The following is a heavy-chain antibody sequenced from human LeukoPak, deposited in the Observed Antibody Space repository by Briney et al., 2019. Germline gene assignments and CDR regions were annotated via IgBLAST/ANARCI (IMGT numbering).Heavy chain of an antibody. V-gene: IGHV4-34*01. Sequence: SETLSLTCAVYGGSFNGYYWSWLRQPPGKGLEWIGEMNHSGSTNYNPSLKSRVTIAVDTSKNQCSLKLSSVTAADTAVYYCARSGYSSGWYRYYYYYMDVWGKGTTGTIS. D-gene: IGHD6-19*01. J-gene: IGHJ6*03. CDR2: MNHSGST. CDR1: GGSFNGYY. CDR3: ARSGYSSGWYRYYYYYMDV.